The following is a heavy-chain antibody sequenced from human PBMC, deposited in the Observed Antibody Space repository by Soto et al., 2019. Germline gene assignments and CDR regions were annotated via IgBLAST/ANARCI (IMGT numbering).Heavy chain of an antibody. CDR2: MTSDGSTT. CDR1: GFNFGSSW. V-gene: IGHV3-74*01. D-gene: IGHD3-10*01. Sequence: HPGGSLRLSCAASGFNFGSSWMHWVRQAPGKGLQWVSRMTSDGSTTDYADSVKGRFTVSRDNGNYTLYLQTNSLRAEATAVYYCEKDSGRGSADYYFDYWSQGTLVTDSS. CDR3: EKDSGRGSADYYFDY. J-gene: IGHJ4*02.